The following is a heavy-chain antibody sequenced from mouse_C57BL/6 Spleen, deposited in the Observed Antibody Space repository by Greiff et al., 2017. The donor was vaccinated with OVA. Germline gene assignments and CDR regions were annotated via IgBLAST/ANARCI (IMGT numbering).Heavy chain of an antibody. V-gene: IGHV1-22*01. CDR3: AREGIYYGNYYWYFDV. D-gene: IGHD2-1*01. Sequence: EVQLQQSGPELVKPGASVKMSCKASGYTFTDYNMHWVKQSHGKSLEWIGYINPNNGGTSYNQKFKGKATLTVNKSSSTAYMELRSLTSEDSAVYYCAREGIYYGNYYWYFDVWGTGTTVTVSS. CDR2: INPNNGGT. CDR1: GYTFTDYN. J-gene: IGHJ1*03.